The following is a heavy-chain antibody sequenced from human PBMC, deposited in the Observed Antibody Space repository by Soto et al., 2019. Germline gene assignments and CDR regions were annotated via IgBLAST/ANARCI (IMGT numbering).Heavy chain of an antibody. V-gene: IGHV2-5*02. CDR2: IYWDDDK. Sequence: QITLKASGPTLVKPTQTLTLTCTFPGFSLSTSEVGVGWSRQPPGNALEWLALIYWDDDKRDSPSLKSRLTNTKDTSKIQVVLTVTNMDPVDTATYYGAHSFVGGYDGGVDYGGQGTLVTVSS. CDR1: GFSLSTSEVG. D-gene: IGHD5-12*01. J-gene: IGHJ4*02. CDR3: AHSFVGGYDGGVDY.